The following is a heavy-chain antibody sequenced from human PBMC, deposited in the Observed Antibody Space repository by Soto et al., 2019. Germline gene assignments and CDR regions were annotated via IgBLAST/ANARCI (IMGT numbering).Heavy chain of an antibody. CDR1: GFTFSSYS. CDR3: AGGSIVVVPAAMYNWFDP. J-gene: IGHJ5*02. CDR2: ISSSSSTI. V-gene: IGHV3-48*01. D-gene: IGHD2-2*01. Sequence: GGSLRLSCAASGFTFSSYSMNWVRQAPGKGLEWVSYISSSSSTIYYADSVKGRFTISRDNAKNSLYLQMNSLRAEDTAVYYCAGGSIVVVPAAMYNWFDPWGLGTLVTVSS.